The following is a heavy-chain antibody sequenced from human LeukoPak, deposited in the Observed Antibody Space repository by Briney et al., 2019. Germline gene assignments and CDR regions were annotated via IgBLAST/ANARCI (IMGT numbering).Heavy chain of an antibody. Sequence: KVGESLKISCKGSGSSFTTYWIACVRQMPGKGLEWMGVIYPGDSDTRYSPSFQGQVTLSADKSISTAYLQWSSLKASDTAIYYCARALVGAATLSYWGQGTLVTVSS. CDR1: GSSFTTYW. V-gene: IGHV5-51*01. J-gene: IGHJ4*02. CDR3: ARALVGAATLSY. D-gene: IGHD1-26*01. CDR2: IYPGDSDT.